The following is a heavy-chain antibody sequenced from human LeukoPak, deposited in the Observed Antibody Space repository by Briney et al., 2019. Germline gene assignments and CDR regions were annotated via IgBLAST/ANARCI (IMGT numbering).Heavy chain of an antibody. CDR3: ARVIAAAGDY. CDR2: ITRSNYI. J-gene: IGHJ4*02. Sequence: GGSLRLSCAASGFTFSSYSMNWVRQAPGKGLEWVSSITRSNYIYYADSVKGRFTISRDNAKNSLYLQMNSLRAEDTAVYYCARVIAAAGDYWGQGTLVTVSS. V-gene: IGHV3-21*01. CDR1: GFTFSSYS. D-gene: IGHD6-13*01.